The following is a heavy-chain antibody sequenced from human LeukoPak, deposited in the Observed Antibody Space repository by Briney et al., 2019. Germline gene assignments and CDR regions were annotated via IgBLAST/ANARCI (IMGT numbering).Heavy chain of an antibody. CDR2: ISYDGSNK. D-gene: IGHD4-17*01. Sequence: GGSLRLSCAASGFTFSSYAMHCVRQARGKGLEWVAVISYDGSNKYYADSVKGRFTISRDNSMNTLYLQMSSLRAEDTAVYYCARSLRPSDYAYYFDYWGQGALVTVSS. CDR1: GFTFSSYA. CDR3: ARSLRPSDYAYYFDY. J-gene: IGHJ4*02. V-gene: IGHV3-30*04.